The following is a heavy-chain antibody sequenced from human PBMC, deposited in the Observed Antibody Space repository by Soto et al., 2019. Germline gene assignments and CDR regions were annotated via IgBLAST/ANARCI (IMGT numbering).Heavy chain of an antibody. V-gene: IGHV3-30*19. D-gene: IGHD2-15*01. CDR1: GFTFRNNV. J-gene: IGHJ4*02. CDR3: ARDRLGYCSGGSCYSALGY. Sequence: GSLRLSCAASGFTFRNNVLSWVRQAPGKGLEWVAVISYDGSNKYYADSVKGRFTISRDNSKNTLYLQMNSLRAEDTAVYYCARDRLGYCSGGSCYSALGYWGQGTLVTVSS. CDR2: ISYDGSNK.